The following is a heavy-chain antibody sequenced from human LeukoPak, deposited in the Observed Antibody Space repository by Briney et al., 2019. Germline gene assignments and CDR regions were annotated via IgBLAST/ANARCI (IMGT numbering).Heavy chain of an antibody. V-gene: IGHV4-34*01. J-gene: IGHJ4*02. CDR1: GGSFSGYY. Sequence: PSETLSLTCAVYGGSFSGYYWSWIRQPPGKGLEWIGEINHSGSTNYNPSLKSRVTISVDTSKNQFSLKLSSVTAADTAVYYCARELYYYGTYYFDYWGQGTLVTVSS. CDR2: INHSGST. CDR3: ARELYYYGTYYFDY. D-gene: IGHD3-10*01.